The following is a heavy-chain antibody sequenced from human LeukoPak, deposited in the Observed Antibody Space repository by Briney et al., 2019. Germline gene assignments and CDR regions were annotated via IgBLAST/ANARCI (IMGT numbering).Heavy chain of an antibody. CDR1: GYTFTSYD. CDR2: MNPNSCNA. J-gene: IGHJ4*02. CDR3: ARRIATGGTTIGY. V-gene: IGHV1-8*01. D-gene: IGHD6-13*01. Sequence: GASVKVSCKASGYTFTSYDINWVRQPTGQGLEWMGWMNPNSCNASYAQKFQGRVTMTRNSTISTAYMKLSSLRAEDTAVYCCARRIATGGTTIGYWGQGTLVTVSS.